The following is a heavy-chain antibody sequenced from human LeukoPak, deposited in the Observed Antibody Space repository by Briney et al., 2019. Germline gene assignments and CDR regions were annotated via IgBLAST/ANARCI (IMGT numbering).Heavy chain of an antibody. CDR1: GGSISSGGYS. CDR2: IYYSGST. J-gene: IGHJ5*02. D-gene: IGHD2-2*01. V-gene: IGHV4-30-4*07. CDR3: AREAYCSSTSCYYNWFDP. Sequence: TPSQTLSLTCAVSGGSISSGGYSWSWIRQPPGKGLEWIGYIYYSGSTYYNPSLKSRVTISVDTSKNQFSLKLSSVTAADTAVYYCAREAYCSSTSCYYNWFDPWGQGTLVTVSS.